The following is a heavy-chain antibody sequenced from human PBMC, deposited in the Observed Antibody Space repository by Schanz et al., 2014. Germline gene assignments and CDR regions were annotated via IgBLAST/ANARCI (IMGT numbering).Heavy chain of an antibody. CDR1: GFSFSIFA. CDR3: AKYGGGYSYGFVEY. CDR2: ISGSGGDT. J-gene: IGHJ4*02. Sequence: EVQLLESGGGLVQPGGSLRLSCAASGFSFSIFAMTWVRQAPGQGLEWVSTISGSGGDTYPADSVKGRFTISRDNSNNTLYMEMKSLRAEDTDVYYCAKYGGGYSYGFVEYWGQGMLXTVSS. D-gene: IGHD5-18*01. V-gene: IGHV3-23*01.